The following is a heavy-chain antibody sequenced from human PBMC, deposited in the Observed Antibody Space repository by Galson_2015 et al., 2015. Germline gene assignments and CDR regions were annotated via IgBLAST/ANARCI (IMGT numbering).Heavy chain of an antibody. CDR2: ISGSGGST. Sequence: SLRLSCAASGFTFSSYWMSWVRQAPGKGLEWVSAISGSGGSTYYADSVKGRFTISRDNSKNTLYLQMNSLRAEDTAVYYCAGVPAANKFVWPGGYYGMDVWGQGTTVTVSS. D-gene: IGHD2-2*01. J-gene: IGHJ6*02. CDR3: AGVPAANKFVWPGGYYGMDV. CDR1: GFTFSSYW. V-gene: IGHV3-23*01.